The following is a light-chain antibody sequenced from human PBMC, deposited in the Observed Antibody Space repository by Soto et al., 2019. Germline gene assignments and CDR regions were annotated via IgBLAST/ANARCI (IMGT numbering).Light chain of an antibody. CDR3: HQYNYWPGT. CDR1: QDVGIN. J-gene: IGKJ2*01. V-gene: IGKV3-15*01. Sequence: LMTQSPAILSVSPGERVTLSCRASQDVGINLAWYQQKPGHAPRLVVYGASTRATAFPARFSGSGSGTEFTLTISSLQSEDLAVYYCHQYNYWPGTFGQGTKLEIK. CDR2: GAS.